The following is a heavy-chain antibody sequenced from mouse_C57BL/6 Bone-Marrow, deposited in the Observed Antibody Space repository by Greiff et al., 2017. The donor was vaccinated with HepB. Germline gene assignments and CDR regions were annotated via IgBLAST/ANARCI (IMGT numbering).Heavy chain of an antibody. Sequence: VQLQQSGPELVKPGASVKISCKASGYAFSSSWMNWVKQRPGKGLEWIGRIYPGDGDTNYNGKFKGKATLTADKSSSTAYMQLSSLTSEDSAVYFCARRGLYYGNWYFDVWGTGTTVTVSS. J-gene: IGHJ1*03. CDR3: ARRGLYYGNWYFDV. CDR1: GYAFSSSW. V-gene: IGHV1-82*01. CDR2: IYPGDGDT. D-gene: IGHD2-1*01.